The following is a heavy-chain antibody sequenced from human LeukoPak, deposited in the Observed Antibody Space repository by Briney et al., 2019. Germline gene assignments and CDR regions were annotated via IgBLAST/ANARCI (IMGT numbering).Heavy chain of an antibody. J-gene: IGHJ3*02. CDR1: GGSISSYY. Sequence: SETLSLTCTVSGGSISSYYWSWIRQHPGKGLEWIGYIYYSGSTYYNPSLKSRVTISVDTSKNQFSLKLSSVTAADTAVYYCARDRNYYGSGSPGHAFDIWGQGTMVTVSS. V-gene: IGHV4-59*06. CDR3: ARDRNYYGSGSPGHAFDI. D-gene: IGHD3-10*01. CDR2: IYYSGST.